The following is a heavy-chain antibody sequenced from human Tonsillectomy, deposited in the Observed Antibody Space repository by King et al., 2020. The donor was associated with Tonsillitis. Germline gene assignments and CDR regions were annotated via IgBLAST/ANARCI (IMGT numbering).Heavy chain of an antibody. J-gene: IGHJ4*02. CDR2: IYYSGST. CDR3: ARVGGNIDY. D-gene: IGHD1/OR15-1a*01. CDR1: GGSISSYY. V-gene: IGHV4-59*01. Sequence: QLQESGPGLVKPSETLSLTCTVSGGSISSYYWSWLRQPPGKGLEWIGYIYYSGSTNYNPSLKSRVTISVDTSKNQFSLKLSSVTAADTAVYYCARVGGNIDYWGQGTLVTVSS.